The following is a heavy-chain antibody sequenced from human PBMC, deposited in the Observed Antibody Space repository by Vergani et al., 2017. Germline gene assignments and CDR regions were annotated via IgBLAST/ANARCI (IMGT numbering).Heavy chain of an antibody. V-gene: IGHV4-39*01. CDR3: ARNQYDFWSGYVSNXFDP. CDR2: IYYSGST. D-gene: IGHD3-3*01. J-gene: IGHJ5*02. Sequence: QLQLQESGPGLVKPSETLYLTCTVSGGSISSSSYYWGWIRQPPGKGLEWIGSIYYSGSTYYNPSLKSRVTISVDTSKNQFSLKLSSVTAADTAVYYCARNQYDFWSGYVSNXFDPWGQGTLVTVSS. CDR1: GGSISSSSYY.